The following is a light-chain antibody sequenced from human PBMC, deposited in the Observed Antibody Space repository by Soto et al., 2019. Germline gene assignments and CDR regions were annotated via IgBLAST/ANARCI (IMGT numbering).Light chain of an antibody. Sequence: EIVLTQSPGTLSLSPGERSTLSCRASQSVSSGYLAWYQQKPGQAPRLLISGASRRATGIPDRFSGSGSGTDFTLTISRLEPEDFAPYYCQQYDSSPRTFGQGTKVEIK. V-gene: IGKV3-20*01. CDR3: QQYDSSPRT. CDR2: GAS. CDR1: QSVSSGY. J-gene: IGKJ1*01.